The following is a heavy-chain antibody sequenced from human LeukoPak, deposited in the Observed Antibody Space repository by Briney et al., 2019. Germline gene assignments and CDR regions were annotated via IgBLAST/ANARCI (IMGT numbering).Heavy chain of an antibody. J-gene: IGHJ3*02. V-gene: IGHV3-21*01. CDR1: GFTFSSYS. CDR2: ISSSSSYI. Sequence: PGGSLRLSCAASGFTFSSYSMNWVRQAPGKGLEWVSSISSSSSYIYYADSVKGRFTISRENAKNSLYLQMNSLRAGDTAVYYCARATLGPPAFDIWGQGTMVTVSS. D-gene: IGHD7-27*01. CDR3: ARATLGPPAFDI.